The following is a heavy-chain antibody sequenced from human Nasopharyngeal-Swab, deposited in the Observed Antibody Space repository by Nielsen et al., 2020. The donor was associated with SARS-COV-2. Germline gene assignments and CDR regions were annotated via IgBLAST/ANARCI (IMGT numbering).Heavy chain of an antibody. Sequence: GESLKISCAASGFTFSSYSMNWVRQAPGKGLEWVSSISSSSSYIYYADSAKGRFTISRDNAKNSLYLQMNSLRAEDTAVYYCARGYDSSGVAFDIWGQGTMVTVSS. V-gene: IGHV3-21*01. CDR1: GFTFSSYS. J-gene: IGHJ3*02. D-gene: IGHD3-22*01. CDR3: ARGYDSSGVAFDI. CDR2: ISSSSSYI.